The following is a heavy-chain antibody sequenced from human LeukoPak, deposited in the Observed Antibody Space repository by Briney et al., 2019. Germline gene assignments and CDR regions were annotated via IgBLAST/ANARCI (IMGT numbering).Heavy chain of an antibody. Sequence: ASVKVSCKASGYTFTSYGITWVRQAPGQGLEWMGWISPYNGKANYAQKLQGRVTMTEDTSTDTAYMELSSLRSEDTAVYYCATHSPEWRYSGYYNYYYIDVWGKGTTVTVSS. CDR2: ISPYNGKA. CDR3: ATHSPEWRYSGYYNYYYIDV. V-gene: IGHV1-18*01. J-gene: IGHJ6*03. D-gene: IGHD5-12*01. CDR1: GYTFTSYG.